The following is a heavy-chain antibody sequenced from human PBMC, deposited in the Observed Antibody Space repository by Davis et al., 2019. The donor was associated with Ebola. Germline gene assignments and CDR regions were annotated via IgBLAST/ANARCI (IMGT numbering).Heavy chain of an antibody. D-gene: IGHD2-15*01. CDR1: GYTLIIYG. Sequence: ASVTVSCKASGYTLIIYGVTWVRQAPGQGLEWLGWISAENGKTEYAQRLQGRVTMTTASSTSTAYMELRSLRSDDTAVYFCARVTCSGDSCFSADYWGQGTLVTVSS. CDR3: ARVTCSGDSCFSADY. J-gene: IGHJ4*02. CDR2: ISAENGKT. V-gene: IGHV1-18*01.